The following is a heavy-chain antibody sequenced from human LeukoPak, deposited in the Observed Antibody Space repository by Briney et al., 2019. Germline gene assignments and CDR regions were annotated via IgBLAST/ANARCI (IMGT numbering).Heavy chain of an antibody. CDR3: ARDRGTQLWPGGNYFED. CDR2: ISYDGNNK. D-gene: IGHD5-18*01. J-gene: IGHJ4*02. Sequence: GGSLRLSCAASGFTFSNYGMHWVRQAPGKGPEWMVVISYDGNNKYYADSVKGRFTISRDNSKSTLYLQMNNLRVDDTAVYYCARDRGTQLWPGGNYFEDWGQGTLVTVSP. V-gene: IGHV3-30*03. CDR1: GFTFSNYG.